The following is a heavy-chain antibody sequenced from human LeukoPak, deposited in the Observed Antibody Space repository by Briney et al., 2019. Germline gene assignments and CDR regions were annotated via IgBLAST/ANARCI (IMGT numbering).Heavy chain of an antibody. CDR2: IYYSGST. V-gene: IGHV4-39*01. J-gene: IGHJ3*02. CDR3: ARTYSSSWTAAFDI. Sequence: PSECLSLTCTVSGGSISSSSYYWGWIRQPPGKGLEWIGSIYYSGSTYYNPSLKSRVTISVDTSKNQFSLKLSSVTAADTAVYYCARTYSSSWTAAFDIWGQGTMVTVSS. CDR1: GGSISSSSYY. D-gene: IGHD6-13*01.